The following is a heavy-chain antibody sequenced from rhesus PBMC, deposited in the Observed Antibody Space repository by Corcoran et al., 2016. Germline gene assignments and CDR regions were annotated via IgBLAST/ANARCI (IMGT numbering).Heavy chain of an antibody. CDR1: GFTFSDYY. D-gene: IGHD6-31*01. V-gene: IGHV3S22*01. CDR2: IRNKVNGGTA. Sequence: EVQLVESGGGLVQPGGSLRLSCAASGFTFSDYYMSWVRQAPGNGPDWVGFIRNKVNGGTAEYAAYVKGRFTISRDDSKSIASLQMNSLKTEDTAVYYCARDLAAAVGYFDYWGQGVLVTVSS. CDR3: ARDLAAAVGYFDY. J-gene: IGHJ4*01.